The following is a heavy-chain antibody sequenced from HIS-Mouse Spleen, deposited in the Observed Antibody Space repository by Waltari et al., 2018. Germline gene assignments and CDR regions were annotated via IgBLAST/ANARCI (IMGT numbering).Heavy chain of an antibody. CDR1: GFTFSSYA. D-gene: IGHD6-19*01. Sequence: QVPLVESGGGVVQPGRSLRLPCAASGFTFSSYAMHWVRQAPGKGLEWVAVISYDGSNKYYADSVKGRFTISRDNSKNTLYLQMNSLRAEDTAVYYCARDHSGWYFDYWGQGTLVTVSS. J-gene: IGHJ4*02. CDR3: ARDHSGWYFDY. CDR2: ISYDGSNK. V-gene: IGHV3-30-3*01.